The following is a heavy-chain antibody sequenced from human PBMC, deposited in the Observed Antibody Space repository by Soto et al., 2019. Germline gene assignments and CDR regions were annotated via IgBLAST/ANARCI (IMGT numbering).Heavy chain of an antibody. V-gene: IGHV4-38-2*01. CDR3: ASCVSTACCTPGGLQFLDL. D-gene: IGHD2-2*02. Sequence: SETLSLTCAVSGFSISSGYYWGWVRQPPGKGLEWIGSIYHSGTTNYSPSLKSRVTISIDTSKNQFSLTLRSVTAADAAVYYCASCVSTACCTPGGLQFLDLSGQGSLVPVSS. CDR2: IYHSGTT. J-gene: IGHJ5*02. CDR1: GFSISSGYY.